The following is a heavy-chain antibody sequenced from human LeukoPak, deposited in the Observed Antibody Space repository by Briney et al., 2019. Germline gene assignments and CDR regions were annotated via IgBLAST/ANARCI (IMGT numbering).Heavy chain of an antibody. J-gene: IGHJ4*02. Sequence: SETLSLTCAVYGGSFSGYYWSWIRQPPGKGLEWIGEINHSGSTNYNPSLKRRVTISVDTSKNQFSLKLSSVTAADTAVYYCARGVKYQLLYSVAIGISFDYWGQGTLVTVSS. V-gene: IGHV4-34*01. CDR1: GGSFSGYY. CDR3: ARGVKYQLLYSVAIGISFDY. D-gene: IGHD2-2*02. CDR2: INHSGST.